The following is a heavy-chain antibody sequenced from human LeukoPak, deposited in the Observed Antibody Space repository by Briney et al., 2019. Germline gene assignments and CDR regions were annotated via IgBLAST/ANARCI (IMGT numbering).Heavy chain of an antibody. Sequence: ASVKVSCKASGYTFNGYYMHWVRQAPGQGLEWMRWINPNSGATNYAQKFQGRVTMTRDTSISTAYMELSRLRSDDTAVYYCATVKAPGETFDYWGQGTLVTVSS. CDR3: ATVKAPGETFDY. CDR2: INPNSGAT. J-gene: IGHJ4*02. V-gene: IGHV1-2*02. D-gene: IGHD7-27*01. CDR1: GYTFNGYY.